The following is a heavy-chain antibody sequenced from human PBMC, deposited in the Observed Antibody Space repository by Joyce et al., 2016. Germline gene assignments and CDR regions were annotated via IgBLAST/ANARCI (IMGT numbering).Heavy chain of an antibody. CDR2: IFYMWTM. CDR1: GGFVGTGSYY. J-gene: IGHJ4*02. D-gene: IGHD2/OR15-2a*01. V-gene: IGHV4-61*01. CDR3: ARQDSTSHIGPNYFDF. Sequence: QVQLQESGPGLVKPSETLSLSCTVSGGFVGTGSYYWSWLRQPPGKGLEWIGSIFYMWTMNYNPSLKRRADLSIYTARNQFTLRLSFVTGADTAIYYCARQDSTSHIGPNYFDFWGQGTLVSVSS.